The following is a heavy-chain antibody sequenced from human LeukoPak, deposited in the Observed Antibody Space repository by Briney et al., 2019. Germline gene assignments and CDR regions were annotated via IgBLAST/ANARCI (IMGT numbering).Heavy chain of an antibody. J-gene: IGHJ4*02. CDR1: GGSISSYY. V-gene: IGHV4-59*08. CDR2: ISFSGST. CDR3: ARQGYSAYQILDY. Sequence: PSESLSLTCTVSGGSISSYYWSWIRQPPGKGLEWIGYISFSGSTNYSPSLKSRVTISVDTSKNQFSLKLSSVTAADTAVYYCARQGYSAYQILDYWGQGTLDTLSS. D-gene: IGHD5-12*01.